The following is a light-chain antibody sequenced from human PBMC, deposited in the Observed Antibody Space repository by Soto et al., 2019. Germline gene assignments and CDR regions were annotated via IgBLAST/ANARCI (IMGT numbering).Light chain of an antibody. J-gene: IGLJ3*02. Sequence: QSALTQPPSASATPGQRVTISCSGSSSNIRRKSVYWYKQFPGTAPKLLIYNSDLRPSGVPDRFSGSNSGTSASLAITGLQYEDEANYYCATWDDSVNGWVFGGGTKLTVL. CDR3: ATWDDSVNGWV. CDR1: SSNIRRKS. V-gene: IGLV1-44*01. CDR2: NSD.